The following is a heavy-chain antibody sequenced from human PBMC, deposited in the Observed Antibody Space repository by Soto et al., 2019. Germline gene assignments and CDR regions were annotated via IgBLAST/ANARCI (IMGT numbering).Heavy chain of an antibody. CDR3: AKERREVVSGTGDS. CDR1: GCNFNTDA. Sequence: EVQLLESGGGLVQPGGSRRLSCAACGCNFNTDAMSWVRQAPGRGLEWVSAISSSGSRTYYADSVKGRFTISRDNSKNALFLEMNSLRAEDTALYYCAKERREVVSGTGDSWGRGTLVTLSS. CDR2: ISSSGSRT. D-gene: IGHD6-19*01. V-gene: IGHV3-23*01. J-gene: IGHJ4*02.